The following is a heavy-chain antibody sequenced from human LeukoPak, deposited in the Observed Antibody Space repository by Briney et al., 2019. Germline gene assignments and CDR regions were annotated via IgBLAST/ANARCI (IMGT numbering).Heavy chain of an antibody. CDR3: ARYCSGGSCYHRGFDY. CDR1: GGSFTGYC. Sequence: SETLSLTGAVHGGSFTGYCWGWIRQRPGKGLEWGGEINQRGSTNYNPSLKSRVTISVDTSKNQFSLKLSSVTAADTAVYYCARYCSGGSCYHRGFDYWGQGTLVTVSS. J-gene: IGHJ4*02. D-gene: IGHD2-15*01. V-gene: IGHV4-34*01. CDR2: INQRGST.